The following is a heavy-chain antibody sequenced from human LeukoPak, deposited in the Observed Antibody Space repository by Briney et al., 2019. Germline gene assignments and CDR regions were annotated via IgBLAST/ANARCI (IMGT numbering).Heavy chain of an antibody. CDR3: ASLMYYYHSSGSIAVYYFDY. J-gene: IGHJ4*02. V-gene: IGHV3-74*01. CDR2: INSDGSTT. D-gene: IGHD3-22*01. CDR1: AFTFSSHW. Sequence: PGGSLRLSCAASAFTFSSHWMHWVRQAPGKGLVWVSRINSDGSTTSYADSVKGRFTISRDNAKNTLYLQMNSLRAEDTAVYYCASLMYYYHSSGSIAVYYFDYWGQGTLVTVSS.